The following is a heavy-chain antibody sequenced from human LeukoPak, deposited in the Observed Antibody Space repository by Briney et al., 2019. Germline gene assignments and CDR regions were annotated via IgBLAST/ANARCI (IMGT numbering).Heavy chain of an antibody. Sequence: SETLSLTCSVSDYSISSGYYWGWIRQTPGKGLEWIGSIHYSGSTYSNPSLRSRVTISVDTSKNQFSLKLRSMTAADTAVYYCARDLLGRSEYYFDYWGQGVLVTVSS. D-gene: IGHD1-14*01. V-gene: IGHV4-38-2*02. CDR3: ARDLLGRSEYYFDY. J-gene: IGHJ4*02. CDR2: IHYSGST. CDR1: DYSISSGYY.